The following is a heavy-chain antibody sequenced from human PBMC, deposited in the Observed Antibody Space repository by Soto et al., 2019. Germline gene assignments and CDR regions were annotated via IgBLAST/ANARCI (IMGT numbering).Heavy chain of an antibody. CDR1: GFTFGTPD. J-gene: IGHJ5*02. D-gene: IGHD3-10*01. V-gene: IGHV3-23*01. Sequence: QVLQSGGGLVQPGGSLTLSCAASGFTFGTPDMSWVRQAPGEGLEWVSTIDGSGGIAYYADSVKGRFTISRDNSRNTVYLQMHGLRGDDTALYYCVKNSGWFNTWGQGALVTVSS. CDR3: VKNSGWFNT. CDR2: IDGSGGIA.